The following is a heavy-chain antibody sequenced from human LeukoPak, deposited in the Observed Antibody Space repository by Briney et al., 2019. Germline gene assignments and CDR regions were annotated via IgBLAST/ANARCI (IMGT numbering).Heavy chain of an antibody. CDR2: INPNSGGT. CDR3: ARAPLDVQRWPSWFDP. J-gene: IGHJ5*02. Sequence: ASVKVSCKASGYTFTGYYMHWVRQAPGQGLEWMGWINPNSGGTNYAQKFQGWVTMTRDTSISTAYMELSRLRSDDTVVYYCARAPLDVQRWPSWFDPWGQGTLVTVSS. V-gene: IGHV1-2*04. CDR1: GYTFTGYY. D-gene: IGHD5-18*01.